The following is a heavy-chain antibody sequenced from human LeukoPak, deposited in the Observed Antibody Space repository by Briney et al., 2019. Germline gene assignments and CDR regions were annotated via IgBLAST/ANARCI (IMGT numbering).Heavy chain of an antibody. CDR1: GFTFSSYS. Sequence: GGSLRLSCAASGFTFSSYSMSWVRQAPGKGLEWVSAISGSGGSTYYADSVKGRFTISRDNSKNTLYLQMNSLRAEDTAVYYCAKGGSYEYFQHWGQGTLVTVSS. CDR3: AKGGSYEYFQH. J-gene: IGHJ1*01. V-gene: IGHV3-23*01. D-gene: IGHD3-16*01. CDR2: ISGSGGST.